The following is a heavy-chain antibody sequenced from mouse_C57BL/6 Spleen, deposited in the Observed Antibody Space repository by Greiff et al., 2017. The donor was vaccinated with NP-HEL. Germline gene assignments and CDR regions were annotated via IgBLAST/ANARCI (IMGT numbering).Heavy chain of an antibody. J-gene: IGHJ2*01. CDR2: FYPGSGSI. V-gene: IGHV1-62-2*01. Sequence: VQVVESGAELVKPGASVKLSCKASGYTFTEYTIHWVKQRSGQGLEWIGWFYPGSGSIKYNEKFKDKATLTADKSSSTVYMELSRLTSEDSAVYFCARHASYWDDGTDFDYWGQGTTLTVSS. D-gene: IGHD4-1*01. CDR1: GYTFTEYT. CDR3: ARHASYWDDGTDFDY.